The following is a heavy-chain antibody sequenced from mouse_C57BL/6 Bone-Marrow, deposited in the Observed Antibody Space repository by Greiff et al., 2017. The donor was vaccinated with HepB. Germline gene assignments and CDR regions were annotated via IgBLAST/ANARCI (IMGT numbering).Heavy chain of an antibody. CDR3: ARASTGTDY. V-gene: IGHV1-64*01. CDR1: GYTFTSYW. Sequence: QVHVKQPGAELVKPGASVKLSCKASGYTFTSYWMHWVKQRPGQGLEWIGMIHPNSGSTNYNEKFKSKATLTVDKSSSTAYMQLSSLTSEDSAVYYCARASTGTDYWGQGTTLTVSS. D-gene: IGHD4-1*02. J-gene: IGHJ2*01. CDR2: IHPNSGST.